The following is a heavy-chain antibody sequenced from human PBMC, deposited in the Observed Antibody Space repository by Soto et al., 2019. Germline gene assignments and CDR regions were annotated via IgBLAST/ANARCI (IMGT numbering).Heavy chain of an antibody. V-gene: IGHV1-69*01. CDR2: IIPIFGTA. CDR3: ARDRYGSGSYYFDY. Sequence: QVQLVQSEAEVKKPGSSVKVSCKASGGTFSSYAISWVRQAPGQGLEWMGGIIPIFGTANYAQKFQGRVTITADESTSTAYMELSSLRSEDTAVYYCARDRYGSGSYYFDYWGQGTLVTVSS. CDR1: GGTFSSYA. D-gene: IGHD3-10*01. J-gene: IGHJ4*02.